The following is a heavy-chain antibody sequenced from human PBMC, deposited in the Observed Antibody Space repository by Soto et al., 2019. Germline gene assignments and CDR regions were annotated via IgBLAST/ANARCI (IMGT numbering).Heavy chain of an antibody. CDR2: ISAYNGNT. CDR1: GYTFTSYG. CDR3: ARGGKSGSYTGYYYYYGMDV. Sequence: ASVKVSCKASGYTFTSYGISWVRQAPGQGLEWMGWISAYNGNTNYARKLQGRVTMTTDTSTSTAYMELRSLRSDDTAVYYCARGGKSGSYTGYYYYYGMDVWGQGTTVTVSS. V-gene: IGHV1-18*01. D-gene: IGHD1-26*01. J-gene: IGHJ6*02.